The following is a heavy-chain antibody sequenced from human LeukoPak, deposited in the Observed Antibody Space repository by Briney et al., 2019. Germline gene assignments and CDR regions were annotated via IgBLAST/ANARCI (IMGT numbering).Heavy chain of an antibody. Sequence: SETLSLTCTVSGGSISSSSYYWGWIRQPPGKGLEWIGSIYYSGSTYYNPSLESRVTISVDTSKNQFSLKLSSVTAADTAVYYCARDQLSRPYYYDRGIDYWGQGTLVTVSS. CDR1: GGSISSSSYY. CDR2: IYYSGST. V-gene: IGHV4-39*07. D-gene: IGHD3-10*02. J-gene: IGHJ4*02. CDR3: ARDQLSRPYYYDRGIDY.